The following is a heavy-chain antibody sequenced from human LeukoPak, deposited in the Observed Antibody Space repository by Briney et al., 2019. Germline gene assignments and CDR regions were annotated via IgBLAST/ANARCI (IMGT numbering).Heavy chain of an antibody. CDR3: ARDWSYAIDF. D-gene: IGHD1-26*01. J-gene: IGHJ4*02. Sequence: PGGSLRLSCAASGFTFSSYSMNWVRQAPGKGLEWVANIEPDGSQEYYVDSVKGRFTISRDNAKNSLYLQMSGLRAEDTAVYHCARDWSYAIDFWGPGTLVTVSS. CDR1: GFTFSSYS. V-gene: IGHV3-7*01. CDR2: IEPDGSQE.